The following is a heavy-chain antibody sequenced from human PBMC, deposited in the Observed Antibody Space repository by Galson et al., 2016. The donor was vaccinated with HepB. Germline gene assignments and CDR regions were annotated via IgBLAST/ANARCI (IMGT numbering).Heavy chain of an antibody. CDR1: GGSISSHY. Sequence: SETLSLTCAVSGGSISSHYWSWIRQPPGKGLEWIGYIYSSGDTNYNPSLERRVTLSVDTSNNQFSLRLSSVTAADTAVYYCAGGSGYIFDYWGQGTRVTVSS. D-gene: IGHD3-3*01. V-gene: IGHV4-59*11. CDR2: IYSSGDT. J-gene: IGHJ4*02. CDR3: AGGSGYIFDY.